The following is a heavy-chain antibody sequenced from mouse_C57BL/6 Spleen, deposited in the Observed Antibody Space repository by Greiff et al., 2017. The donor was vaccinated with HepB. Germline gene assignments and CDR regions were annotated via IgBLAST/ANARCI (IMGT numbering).Heavy chain of an antibody. Sequence: VQLQQSGAELVKPGASVKLSCTASGFNIKDYYMHWVKQGTEQGLEWIGRIDPEDGETKYAPKFQGKATITADTSSNTAYLQLSSLTSEDTAVYYCARQVPYAMDYWGQGTSVTVSS. CDR1: GFNIKDYY. J-gene: IGHJ4*01. CDR3: ARQVPYAMDY. V-gene: IGHV14-2*01. CDR2: IDPEDGET.